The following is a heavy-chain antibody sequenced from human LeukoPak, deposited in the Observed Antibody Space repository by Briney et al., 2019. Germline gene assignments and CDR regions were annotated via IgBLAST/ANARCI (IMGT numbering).Heavy chain of an antibody. CDR1: GFTFSSYW. D-gene: IGHD2-2*01. CDR3: ARHRYCTSTSCTFYFDS. J-gene: IGHJ4*02. V-gene: IGHV3-7*05. CDR2: IKQDGSEK. Sequence: GGSLRLACAASGFTFSSYWMSWVRQAPGKGLEWVANIKQDGSEKYYVDSVKGRFTISRDNAKNSLYLQMNSLRAEDTAVYYCARHRYCTSTSCTFYFDSWGQGRLVTVSS.